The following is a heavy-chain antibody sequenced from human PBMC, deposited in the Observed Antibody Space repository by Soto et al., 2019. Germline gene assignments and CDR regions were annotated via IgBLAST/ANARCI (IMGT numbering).Heavy chain of an antibody. D-gene: IGHD5-12*01. V-gene: IGHV5-51*01. CDR2: IYPGDSDT. Sequence: EYLKISCKGSGYSFINNWIGWVRQMPVKGLEWMGIIYPGDSDTRYTPSFQGQVTFSADRSISTAYLQWTSLKASDTAIYYCARLSGYASDDDHGKDVWFQVTXVTVSS. CDR1: GYSFINNW. J-gene: IGHJ6*02. CDR3: ARLSGYASDDDHGKDV.